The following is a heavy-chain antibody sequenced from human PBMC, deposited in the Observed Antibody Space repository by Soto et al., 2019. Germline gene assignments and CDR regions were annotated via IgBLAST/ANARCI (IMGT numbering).Heavy chain of an antibody. J-gene: IGHJ4*02. V-gene: IGHV3-33*01. D-gene: IGHD1-26*01. CDR3: ASGIDYFVY. CDR1: GFTFSSYG. CDR2: IWYDGSNK. Sequence: GGSLRLSCAASGFTFSSYGMHWVRQAPGKGLEWVAVIWYDGSNKDYADSVKGRFTISRDNSKNTLYLQMNSLRTEDTAVYYCASGIDYFVYWGQGTQVTVSS.